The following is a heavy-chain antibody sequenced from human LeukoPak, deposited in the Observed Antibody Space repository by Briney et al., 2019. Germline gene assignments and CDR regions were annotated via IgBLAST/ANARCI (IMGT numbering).Heavy chain of an antibody. J-gene: IGHJ4*02. D-gene: IGHD3-10*01. V-gene: IGHV4-59*08. CDR2: IRYTGRT. CDR3: ARLSNPYGGFHLDY. CDR1: GDSMTTYY. Sequence: SETLSLTCRVSGDSMTTYYWSWIRQPPGKGLEWIGYIRYTGRTNYIPSLMRRVTMSIDTSRTQFSLKLNSVTAADTAVYFCARLSNPYGGFHLDYWGQGILVTVSS.